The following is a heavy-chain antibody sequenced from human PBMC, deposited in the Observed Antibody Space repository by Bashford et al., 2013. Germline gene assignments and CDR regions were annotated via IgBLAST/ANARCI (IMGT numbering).Heavy chain of an antibody. CDR3: ARVSGSSSWDLFDY. V-gene: IGHV1-2*02. D-gene: IGHD6-13*01. Sequence: WVRQAPGQGLEWMGWINPNSGGTNYAQKFQGRVTMTRDTSISTAYMELSRLRSDDTAVYYCARVSGSSSWDLFDYWGQGTLVTVSS. J-gene: IGHJ4*02. CDR2: INPNSGGT.